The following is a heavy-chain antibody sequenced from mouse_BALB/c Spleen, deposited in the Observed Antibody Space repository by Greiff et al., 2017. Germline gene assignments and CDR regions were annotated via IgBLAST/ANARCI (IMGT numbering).Heavy chain of an antibody. CDR2: INPNNGGT. Sequence: VQLKQSGPELVKPGASVKIPCKASGYTFTHYNMDWVKQSHGKSLEWIGDINPNNGGTIYNQKFKGKATLTVDKSSSTAYMELRSLTSEDTAVYYCAREGYLYYAMDYWGQGTSVTVSS. V-gene: IGHV1-18*01. CDR3: AREGYLYYAMDY. CDR1: GYTFTHYN. J-gene: IGHJ4*01.